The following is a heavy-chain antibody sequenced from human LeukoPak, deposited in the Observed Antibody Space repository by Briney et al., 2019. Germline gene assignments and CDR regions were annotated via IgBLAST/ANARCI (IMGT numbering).Heavy chain of an antibody. CDR3: ARRVYSYYYGSGSSPYYFDY. J-gene: IGHJ4*02. CDR1: GYTFTSYD. D-gene: IGHD3-10*01. Sequence: ASVKVSCKASGYTFTSYDINWVRPATGQGLAWMGWMNPNSGYTGYAQKFQGRVTITRNTSISKAYMELSSLRSENTAVYYCARRVYSYYYGSGSSPYYFDYWGQGTLVTVSS. CDR2: MNPNSGYT. V-gene: IGHV1-8*03.